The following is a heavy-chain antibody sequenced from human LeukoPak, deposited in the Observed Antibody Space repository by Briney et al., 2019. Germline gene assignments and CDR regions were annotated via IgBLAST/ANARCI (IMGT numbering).Heavy chain of an antibody. Sequence: GGSLRLSCPASGFTFSSYSMNWVRQPPGKGLEWVSSISSSSSYIYYADSVKGRFTISRDNAKNSLYLQMNSLRAEDTAVYYCAREVVIDYYFDYWGQGTLVTVSS. D-gene: IGHD3-22*01. J-gene: IGHJ4*02. CDR1: GFTFSSYS. CDR2: ISSSSSYI. V-gene: IGHV3-21*01. CDR3: AREVVIDYYFDY.